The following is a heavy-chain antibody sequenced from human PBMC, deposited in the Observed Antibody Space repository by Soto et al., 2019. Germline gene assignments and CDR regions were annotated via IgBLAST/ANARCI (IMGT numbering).Heavy chain of an antibody. D-gene: IGHD6-6*01. CDR3: ASLARRADAFDI. CDR1: GFTFSSYG. Sequence: QVQLVESGGGVVQPGRSLRLSCEASGFTFSSYGMHWVRQAPGKGLEWVAVIWYDGSNKYYADSVKGRFTISRDNSKNTLYLQMNSLRAEDTAVYYCASLARRADAFDIWGQGTMVTVSS. V-gene: IGHV3-33*01. CDR2: IWYDGSNK. J-gene: IGHJ3*02.